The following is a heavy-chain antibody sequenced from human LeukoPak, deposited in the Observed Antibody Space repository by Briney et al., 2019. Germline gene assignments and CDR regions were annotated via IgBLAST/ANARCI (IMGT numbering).Heavy chain of an antibody. CDR2: IIPIFGTA. D-gene: IGHD3-3*01. Sequence: SSVKLSCKSSGGAFSSYANSWVRNAHGQGLEWMGVIIPIFGTANYAQKFQGRVTITADESTSTAYLELRSLRSEDTAVYYCARDVTYYDLWSGQENWFHPWGQGTLVTVSS. V-gene: IGHV1-69*01. CDR3: ARDVTYYDLWSGQENWFHP. CDR1: GGAFSSYA. J-gene: IGHJ5*02.